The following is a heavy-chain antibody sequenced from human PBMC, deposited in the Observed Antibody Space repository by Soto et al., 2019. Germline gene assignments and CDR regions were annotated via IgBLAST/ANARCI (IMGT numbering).Heavy chain of an antibody. Sequence: QVQLVQSGAEVKKPGSSVKVSCKASADTFNSYSLSWLRQAPGQRLEWMGGITPVFGSADYAQTFEDRRTITADVSTSTIYMELSSLRSDDTAVYYCARSLEGTTLTNCVGPWGQGALVTVSS. CDR1: ADTFNSYS. CDR2: ITPVFGSA. J-gene: IGHJ5*02. D-gene: IGHD4-17*01. V-gene: IGHV1-69*01. CDR3: ARSLEGTTLTNCVGP.